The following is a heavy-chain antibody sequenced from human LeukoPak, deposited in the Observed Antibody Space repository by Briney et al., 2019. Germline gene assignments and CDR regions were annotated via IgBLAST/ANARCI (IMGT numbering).Heavy chain of an antibody. CDR1: GFTFSSYA. J-gene: IGHJ5*02. CDR2: IKQDGSEK. V-gene: IGHV3-7*01. Sequence: GGSLRLSCAASGFTFSSYAMSWVRQAPGKGLEWVANIKQDGSEKYYVDSVKGRFTISRDNAKNSLYLQMNSLRAEDTAVYYCARDQTGYCSSTSCYADSNWFDPWGQGTLVTVSS. D-gene: IGHD2-2*01. CDR3: ARDQTGYCSSTSCYADSNWFDP.